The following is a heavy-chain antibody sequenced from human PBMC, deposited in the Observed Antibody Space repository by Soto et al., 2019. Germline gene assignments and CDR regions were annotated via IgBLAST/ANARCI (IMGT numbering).Heavy chain of an antibody. V-gene: IGHV4-31*03. J-gene: IGHJ4*01. CDR2: ISYSGST. Sequence: QVQLQESGPGLVQPSQTLSLTCTVSGGSISSGGYYWSWIRQHPGTGLEGIGHISYSGSTYYNTSLKRRVTISVDTSMNQFSLIVTSVTAADTAVYYCARWVLHWGQGTLVTVSS. CDR1: GGSISSGGYY. CDR3: ARWVLH.